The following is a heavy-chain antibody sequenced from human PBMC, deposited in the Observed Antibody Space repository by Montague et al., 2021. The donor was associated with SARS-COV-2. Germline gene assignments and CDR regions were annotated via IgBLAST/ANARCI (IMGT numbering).Heavy chain of an antibody. CDR1: GDSVSSEIYY. J-gene: IGHJ4*02. D-gene: IGHD1-26*01. CDR2: IYTSGST. V-gene: IGHV4-61*02. CDR3: ARVGGNHYRYFDY. Sequence: TLSLTCTVSGDSVSSEIYYWSWIRQPAGKGLEWIGRIYTSGSTNYNPSLRSRVTISVDTSKNQFSLRLSSVTAADTAVYYCARVGGNHYRYFDYWGQGNLVTVSS.